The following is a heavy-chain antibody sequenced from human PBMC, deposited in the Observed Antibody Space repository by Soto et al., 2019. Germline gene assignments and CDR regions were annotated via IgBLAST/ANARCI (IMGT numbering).Heavy chain of an antibody. D-gene: IGHD2-15*01. CDR2: INPSGGST. CDR3: ARVSVAATQSFDY. Sequence: GASVKVSCKASGYTFTSYYMHWVRQAPGQGLEWMGIINPSGGSTSYAQKFQGRVTITADESTSTAYMELSSLRSEDTAVYYCARVSVAATQSFDYWGQGTLVTVSS. V-gene: IGHV1-46*01. CDR1: GYTFTSYY. J-gene: IGHJ4*02.